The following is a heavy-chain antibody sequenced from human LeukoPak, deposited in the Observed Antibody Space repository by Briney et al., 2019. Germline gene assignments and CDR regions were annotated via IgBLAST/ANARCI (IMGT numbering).Heavy chain of an antibody. D-gene: IGHD1-26*01. Sequence: GGSLRLSCAASGFTFSNYAMTWVRQAPGKGLEWVSSISGSGDNMDYADSVKGRFTISRDDSENTLYLQMNSLRGEDTAVYYCARDGYSGSYYRLYYFFMDVWGKGTTVTVSS. CDR2: ISGSGDNM. CDR1: GFTFSNYA. CDR3: ARDGYSGSYYRLYYFFMDV. J-gene: IGHJ6*03. V-gene: IGHV3-23*01.